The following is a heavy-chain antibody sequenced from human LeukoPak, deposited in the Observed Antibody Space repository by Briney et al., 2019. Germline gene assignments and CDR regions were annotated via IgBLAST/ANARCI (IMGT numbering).Heavy chain of an antibody. CDR3: AKEAYYYDSSGYYYLPDNWFDP. Sequence: GGSLRLSCAASGFTFSSYSMNWVRQAPGKGLEWVAFIRYDGSNKYYADSVKGRFTISRDNSKNTLYLQMNSLRAEDTAVYYCAKEAYYYDSSGYYYLPDNWFDPWGQGTLVTVSS. CDR1: GFTFSSYS. V-gene: IGHV3-30*02. J-gene: IGHJ5*02. D-gene: IGHD3-22*01. CDR2: IRYDGSNK.